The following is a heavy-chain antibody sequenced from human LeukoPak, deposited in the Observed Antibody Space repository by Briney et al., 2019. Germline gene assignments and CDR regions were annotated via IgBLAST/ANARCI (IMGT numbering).Heavy chain of an antibody. J-gene: IGHJ4*02. CDR1: GFTFSSYW. D-gene: IGHD3-22*01. Sequence: GGSLRLSCAASGFTFSSYWMHWVRQAPGKGLVWVSRINSDGSSTSYADSVKGRFTISRDNAKNTLYLQMNSLRAEDTAVYYCASRYYYDSSGLTNWGQGTLVTVSS. CDR3: ASRYYYDSSGLTN. CDR2: INSDGSST. V-gene: IGHV3-74*01.